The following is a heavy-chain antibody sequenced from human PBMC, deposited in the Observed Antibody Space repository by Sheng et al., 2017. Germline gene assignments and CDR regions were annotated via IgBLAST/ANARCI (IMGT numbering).Heavy chain of an antibody. V-gene: IGHV1-69*05. Sequence: QVQLVQSGAEVKKPGSSVKVSCKASGGTFSSYAISWVRQAPGQGLEWMGGIIPIFGTANYAQKFQGRVTITTDESTSTAYMELSSLRSEDTAVYYCARDGESSGPSRAFDAFDIWGQGTMVTVSS. D-gene: IGHD3-22*01. CDR1: GGTFSSYA. CDR2: IIPIFGTA. J-gene: IGHJ3*02. CDR3: ARDGESSGPSRAFDAFDI.